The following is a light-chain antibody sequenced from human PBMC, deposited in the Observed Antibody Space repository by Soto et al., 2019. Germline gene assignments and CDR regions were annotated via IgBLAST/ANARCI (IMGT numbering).Light chain of an antibody. CDR1: QSVSSN. J-gene: IGKJ5*01. Sequence: EIVVTQSPATLSVSPGERATLSCRASQSVSSNLGWYQQKPGQAPRLLIYGASTRATGIPARFSGSGSGTEFTLTISSLQSEDFAVYYCQQRNYWPITFGQGTRLEIK. CDR2: GAS. V-gene: IGKV3-15*01. CDR3: QQRNYWPIT.